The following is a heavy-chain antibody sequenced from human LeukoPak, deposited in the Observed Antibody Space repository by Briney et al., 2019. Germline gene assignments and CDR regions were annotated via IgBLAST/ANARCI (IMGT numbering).Heavy chain of an antibody. V-gene: IGHV1-46*01. J-gene: IGHJ1*01. CDR1: GYIFTIYY. CDR3: ARGEYTSGWTEYFQH. CDR2: INPSGGTT. D-gene: IGHD6-19*01. Sequence: ASVKVSCKASGYIFTIYYMHWVRQAPGQGLEWMGIINPSGGTTTYAQKFQGRVTMTRDTSTSTVYMELSSLRSEDTAVYYCARGEYTSGWTEYFQHWGQGTLVTVSS.